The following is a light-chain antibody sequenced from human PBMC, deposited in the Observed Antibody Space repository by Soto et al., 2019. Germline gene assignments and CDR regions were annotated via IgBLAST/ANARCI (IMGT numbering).Light chain of an antibody. CDR3: QQSYSTPFT. CDR1: QNISNY. Sequence: DIQMTQSPSSLSASGGDRVTITCRASQNISNYLNWYQQKPGKAPKLLIYATSSLQSVVPSRFSGSGSGTDFNLNISSLQPEDFEPYYCQQSYSTPFTFGPGTKVDVK. CDR2: ATS. J-gene: IGKJ3*01. V-gene: IGKV1-39*01.